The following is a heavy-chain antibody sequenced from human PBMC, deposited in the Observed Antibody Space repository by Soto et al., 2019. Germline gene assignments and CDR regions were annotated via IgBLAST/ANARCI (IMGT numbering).Heavy chain of an antibody. CDR3: ARILQWFGDPGGFDP. CDR2: VYWNDDK. CDR1: GFSLTTTGVG. J-gene: IGHJ5*02. V-gene: IGHV2-5*01. Sequence: TLTLTCTFSGFSLTTTGVGVGWIRQPPGKALEWLALVYWNDDKFYSPSLKSKLTITKDTPKNQVDLTMTNVDPVDTATYFCARILQWFGDPGGFDPWGQGTLVTVSS. D-gene: IGHD3-10*01.